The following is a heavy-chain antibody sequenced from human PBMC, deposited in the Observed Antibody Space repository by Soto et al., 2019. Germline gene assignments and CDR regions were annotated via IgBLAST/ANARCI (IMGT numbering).Heavy chain of an antibody. Sequence: ASVKVSCKASGYTFTSYAMHWVRQAPGQRLEWMGWINAGNGNTKYSQKFQGRVTITRDTSASTAYMELSSLRSEDTAVYYCARDPDYGDATAGDYWGQGTLVTVSS. J-gene: IGHJ4*02. CDR3: ARDPDYGDATAGDY. CDR2: INAGNGNT. D-gene: IGHD4-17*01. V-gene: IGHV1-3*01. CDR1: GYTFTSYA.